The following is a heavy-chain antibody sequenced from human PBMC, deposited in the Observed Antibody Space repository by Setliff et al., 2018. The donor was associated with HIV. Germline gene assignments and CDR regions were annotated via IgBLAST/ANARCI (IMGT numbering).Heavy chain of an antibody. CDR2: ISSSSRYI. D-gene: IGHD4-17*01. CDR1: GFTFSIYT. J-gene: IGHJ4*02. CDR3: AREAYDDSYFDY. V-gene: IGHV3-21*01. Sequence: PGKSLRLSCAASGFTFSIYTMSWVRQAPGKGLEWVSSISSSSRYIYYTDSLRGRFTVSRDNARSSLYLHMTDLGAEDTAIYFCAREAYDDSYFDYWGRGTLVTVSS.